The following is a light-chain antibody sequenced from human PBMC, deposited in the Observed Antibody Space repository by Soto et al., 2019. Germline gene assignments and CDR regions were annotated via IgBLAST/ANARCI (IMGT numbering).Light chain of an antibody. CDR2: AAS. J-gene: IGKJ1*01. CDR3: QKYDSAPWT. CDR1: QGVSNY. Sequence: DIQMTQSPSSLSAFVGDRVTITCRASQGVSNYLAWYQQKPGKVPKLLIYAASTLHSGVPSRFSGSGSGTDFTLTISTLQPEDVATYYCQKYDSAPWTFGQGTKVEIK. V-gene: IGKV1-27*01.